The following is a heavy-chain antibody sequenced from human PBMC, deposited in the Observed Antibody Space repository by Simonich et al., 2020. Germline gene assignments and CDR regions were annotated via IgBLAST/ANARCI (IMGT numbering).Heavy chain of an antibody. J-gene: IGHJ3*02. CDR3: ARVSGGTAMVTSTFDI. CDR2: INPNRGGK. Sequence: QVQLVQSGAEVKKPGASVKVSCKASGYTFTGYYIHCVRQAPGQGLEVIGWINPNRGGKNYAKKCQGRVTMTRDTSISTAYMELSRLRSDDTAVYYCARVSGGTAMVTSTFDIWGQGTMVTVSS. V-gene: IGHV1-2*02. CDR1: GYTFTGYY. D-gene: IGHD5-18*01.